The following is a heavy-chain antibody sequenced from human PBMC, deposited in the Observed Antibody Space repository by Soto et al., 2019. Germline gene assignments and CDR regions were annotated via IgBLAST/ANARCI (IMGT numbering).Heavy chain of an antibody. D-gene: IGHD4-17*01. V-gene: IGHV4-61*01. Sequence: QVQLQESGPGLVKPSETLSLTCTVSGGSVSSVSYFWSWIRQPPGKGLEWIGYIYNSGSTNYNPSLKSRVTISLTTSKNQFSLKLNSVTAADTAVYYCARDNYGDYGGDAFDIWGQGTMVTVSS. J-gene: IGHJ3*02. CDR2: IYNSGST. CDR3: ARDNYGDYGGDAFDI. CDR1: GGSVSSVSYF.